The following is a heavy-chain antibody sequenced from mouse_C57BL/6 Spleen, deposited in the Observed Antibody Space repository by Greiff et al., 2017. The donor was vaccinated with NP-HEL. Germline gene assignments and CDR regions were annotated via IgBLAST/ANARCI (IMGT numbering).Heavy chain of an antibody. V-gene: IGHV1-15*01. Sequence: QVQLKESGAELVRPGASVTLSCKASGYTFTDYEMHWVKQTPVHGLEWIGAIDPETGGTAYNQKFKGKAILTADKSSSTAYMELRSLTSEDSAVYYCTRPLYYRGYWGQGTTLTVSS. J-gene: IGHJ2*01. D-gene: IGHD2-14*01. CDR2: IDPETGGT. CDR1: GYTFTDYE. CDR3: TRPLYYRGY.